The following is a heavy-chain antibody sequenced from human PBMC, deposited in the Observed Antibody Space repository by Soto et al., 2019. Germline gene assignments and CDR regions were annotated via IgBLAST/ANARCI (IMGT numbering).Heavy chain of an antibody. D-gene: IGHD6-19*01. V-gene: IGHV3-33*01. J-gene: IGHJ4*02. CDR2: IWYDGSNK. Sequence: GGSLRLSCAASGFTFSSYGMHWVRQAPGKGLEWVAVIWYDGSNKYYADSVKGRFTISRDNSKNTLYLQMNSLRAEDTAVYYCARSRPYSSGWYDDYFDYWGQGTLVTVSS. CDR1: GFTFSSYG. CDR3: ARSRPYSSGWYDDYFDY.